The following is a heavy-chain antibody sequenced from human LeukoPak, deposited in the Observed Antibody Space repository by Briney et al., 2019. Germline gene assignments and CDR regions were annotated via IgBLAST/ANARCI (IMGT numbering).Heavy chain of an antibody. CDR2: IYHSGST. Sequence: TSETLSLTCTVSGYSISSGYYWGWIRQPPGKGLEWIGSIYHSGSTYYNPSLKSRVTISVDTSKNQFSLKLSSVTAADTAVYYCARRMMTTVTFDAFDIWGQGTMVTVSS. V-gene: IGHV4-38-2*02. J-gene: IGHJ3*02. CDR1: GYSISSGYY. D-gene: IGHD4-17*01. CDR3: ARRMMTTVTFDAFDI.